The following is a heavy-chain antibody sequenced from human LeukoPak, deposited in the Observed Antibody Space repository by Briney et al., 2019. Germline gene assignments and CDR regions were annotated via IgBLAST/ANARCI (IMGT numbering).Heavy chain of an antibody. CDR2: IYYSGST. CDR1: GGSISSYY. CDR3: ARQRGYKSPCDY. Sequence: SETLSLTCTVSGGSISSYYWSWIRQPPGKGLEWIGYIYYSGSTNYNPSLKSRVTISVDTSKNQFSLKLSSVTAADTAVYYCARQRGYKSPCDYWGQGTLVTVSS. J-gene: IGHJ4*02. V-gene: IGHV4-59*08. D-gene: IGHD1-14*01.